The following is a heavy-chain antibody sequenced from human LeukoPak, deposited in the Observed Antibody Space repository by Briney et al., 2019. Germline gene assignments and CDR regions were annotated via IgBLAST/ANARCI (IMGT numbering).Heavy chain of an antibody. V-gene: IGHV4-39*01. CDR1: GGSISSSSYY. CDR3: ARSSKWDSSGYLAFFDY. J-gene: IGHJ4*02. CDR2: IYYSGST. D-gene: IGHD3-22*01. Sequence: SETLSLTCTVSGGSISSSSYYWGWIRQPPGKGLEWIGSIYYSGSTYYNPSLKSRVTISVDTSKNQFSLKLSSVTAADTAVYYCARSSKWDSSGYLAFFDYWGQGTLVTVSS.